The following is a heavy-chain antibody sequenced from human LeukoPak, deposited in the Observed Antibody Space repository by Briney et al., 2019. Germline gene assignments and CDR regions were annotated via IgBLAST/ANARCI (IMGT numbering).Heavy chain of an antibody. Sequence: GGSLRLPCAASGFTFSNYWMQWVRQAPGTGLVWVSRISSDGGSTAYADSVKGRFTTARDNSKNTLYLQMNSLRADDTAVYYCVKVGSDTGSYYDYWGQGTLVTVSS. CDR1: GFTFSNYW. D-gene: IGHD1-26*01. J-gene: IGHJ4*02. CDR3: VKVGSDTGSYYDY. V-gene: IGHV3-74*01. CDR2: ISSDGGST.